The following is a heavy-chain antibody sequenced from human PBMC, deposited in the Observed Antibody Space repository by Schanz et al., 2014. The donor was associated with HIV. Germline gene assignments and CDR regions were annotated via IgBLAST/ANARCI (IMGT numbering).Heavy chain of an antibody. J-gene: IGHJ3*02. Sequence: QVQLVESGGGVVQPGRSLRLSCVASGFTFDNYGMHWVRQAPGKGLEWVAVMSYDGIRKNYADSVKGRFTISRDNSKKMLFLQMNRLRAEDTAVYYCAIRTPMISFGAFDIWGRGTMVTVSS. CDR2: MSYDGIRK. D-gene: IGHD3-16*01. CDR1: GFTFDNYG. CDR3: AIRTPMISFGAFDI. V-gene: IGHV3-33*05.